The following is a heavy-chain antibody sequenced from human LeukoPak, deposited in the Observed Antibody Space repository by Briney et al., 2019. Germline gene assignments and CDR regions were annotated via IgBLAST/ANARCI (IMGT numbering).Heavy chain of an antibody. CDR1: EGTFSSYA. D-gene: IGHD2-2*01. J-gene: IGHJ5*02. CDR2: IIPIFGTA. Sequence: SVKVSCKASEGTFSSYAISWVRQAPGQGLEWMGGIIPIFGTANYAQKFQGRVTITADESTSTAYMELSSLRSEDTAVYYCARQYCSSTSCPKDPWGQGTLVTVSS. V-gene: IGHV1-69*01. CDR3: ARQYCSSTSCPKDP.